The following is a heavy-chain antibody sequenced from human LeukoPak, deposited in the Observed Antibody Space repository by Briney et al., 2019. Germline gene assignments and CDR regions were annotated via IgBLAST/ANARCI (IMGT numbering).Heavy chain of an antibody. V-gene: IGHV4-59*08. J-gene: IGHJ6*02. CDR3: ARLKQWLAHYYYGMDV. Sequence: SETLSLTCTVSGGSISSYYWSWIRQPPGKGLEWIGYIYYSGSTNYNPSLKSRVTISVDTSKNQFSLKLSSVTAADTAVYYRARLKQWLAHYYYGMDVWGQGTTVTVSS. CDR2: IYYSGST. CDR1: GGSISSYY. D-gene: IGHD6-19*01.